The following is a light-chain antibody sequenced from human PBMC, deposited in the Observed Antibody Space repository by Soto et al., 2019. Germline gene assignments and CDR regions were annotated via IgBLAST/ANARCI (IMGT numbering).Light chain of an antibody. CDR2: EGS. CDR3: SSYTSSSTLEV. J-gene: IGLJ2*01. V-gene: IGLV2-14*02. CDR1: SSDVGSYNI. Sequence: QSALTQPASVSGSPGQSITISCTGTSSDVGSYNIVSWYQQHPGKAPKLMIYEGSKRPSGVSHRFSGSKSGNTASLTISGLQAEDEADYYCSSYTSSSTLEVFGGGTKLTVL.